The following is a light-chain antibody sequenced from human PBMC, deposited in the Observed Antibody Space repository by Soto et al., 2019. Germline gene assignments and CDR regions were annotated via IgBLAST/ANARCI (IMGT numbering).Light chain of an antibody. Sequence: EIVLTQSPATLSLSPGERATLSCRASQSVSSYVAWYQQKPGQAPRLLIYDASNRATGIPARFSGSGSGTDFTLTISSLEPEDYAVYYCQQRSNWPPRFTFGPGTKVAIK. V-gene: IGKV3-11*01. CDR3: QQRSNWPPRFT. J-gene: IGKJ3*01. CDR1: QSVSSY. CDR2: DAS.